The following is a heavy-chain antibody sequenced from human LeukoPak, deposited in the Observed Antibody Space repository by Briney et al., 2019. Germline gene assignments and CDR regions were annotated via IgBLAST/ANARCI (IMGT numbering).Heavy chain of an antibody. J-gene: IGHJ4*02. D-gene: IGHD1-1*01. CDR1: GYTFTSYD. CDR3: ARGPPHDGVDY. V-gene: IGHV1-8*03. CDR2: MNPNSGNT. Sequence: ASVKVSCKASGYTFTSYDINWVRQATGQGLEWMGWMNPNSGNTGYAQKFQGRVTITRNTSISTAYMELSSLRSEDTAMYYCARGPPHDGVDYWGQGTLVTVSS.